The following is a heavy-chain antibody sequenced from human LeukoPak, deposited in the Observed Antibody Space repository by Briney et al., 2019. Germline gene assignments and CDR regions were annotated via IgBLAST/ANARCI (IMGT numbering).Heavy chain of an antibody. D-gene: IGHD3-3*01. CDR3: ARITYDFWSGYYMPDDP. Sequence: ASVKVSGKASGYTFTNYVISWGRQAPGQGLEWRGWISIYNGNTDYAQKLRGRVTMTTDTSTSTAYMKLRSLRSDDTAVYYCARITYDFWSGYYMPDDPWGQGTLVTVSS. J-gene: IGHJ5*02. CDR1: GYTFTNYV. CDR2: ISIYNGNT. V-gene: IGHV1-18*01.